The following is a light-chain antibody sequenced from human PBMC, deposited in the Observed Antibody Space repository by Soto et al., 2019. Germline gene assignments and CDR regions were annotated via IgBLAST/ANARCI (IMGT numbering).Light chain of an antibody. CDR3: QQLKSNLIT. Sequence: DIQVTQSPSFLSASVGDRVTITCRASQGINRFLAWYQQKPGKAPKLLIYAASTLQSGVPSRFSGSGSGTEFTLTISSLQPEDFATYYCQQLKSNLITFGQGTRPEVK. V-gene: IGKV1-9*01. CDR2: AAS. J-gene: IGKJ5*01. CDR1: QGINRF.